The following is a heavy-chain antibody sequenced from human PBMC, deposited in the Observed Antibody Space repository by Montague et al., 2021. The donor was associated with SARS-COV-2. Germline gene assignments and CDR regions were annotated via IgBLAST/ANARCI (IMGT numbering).Heavy chain of an antibody. J-gene: IGHJ4*02. D-gene: IGHD1-26*01. CDR3: ARGSVGGYYFDY. V-gene: IGHV3-33*01. CDR2: IWYDGSNE. CDR1: GFIFSSYG. Sequence: LSCAASGFIFSSYGMHWVRQAPGKGLEWVAHIWYDGSNENYVDSVKGRFTISRDNFKNTLYLQMNSLRAEDTAIYYCARGSVGGYYFDYWGQGTLVTVSS.